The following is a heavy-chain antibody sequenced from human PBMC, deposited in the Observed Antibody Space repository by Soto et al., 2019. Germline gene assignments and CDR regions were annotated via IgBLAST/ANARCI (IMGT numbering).Heavy chain of an antibody. CDR2: INHSGST. CDR1: GGSFSGYY. D-gene: IGHD2-2*01. V-gene: IGHV4-34*01. Sequence: QVQLQQWGAGLLKPSETLSLTCAVYGGSFSGYYWSWIRQPPGKGLEWIGEINHSGSTNYNPSLKSRVTISVDTSKNQFSLKLSSVTAADTAVYYCARAIVVPAASPRGWFDPWGQGTLVTVSS. CDR3: ARAIVVPAASPRGWFDP. J-gene: IGHJ5*02.